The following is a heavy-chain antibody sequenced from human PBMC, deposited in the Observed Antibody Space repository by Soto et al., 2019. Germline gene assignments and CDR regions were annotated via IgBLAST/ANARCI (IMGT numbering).Heavy chain of an antibody. CDR3: ARGRITIFGVSTGYYYYGMDV. CDR2: IIPIFGTA. Sequence: GASVKVSCKASGGTFSSYAISWVRQAPGQGLEWMGGIIPIFGTANYAQKFQGRVTITADKSTSTAYMELSSLRSEDTAVYYCARGRITIFGVSTGYYYYGMDVWGQGTTVTVSS. CDR1: GGTFSSYA. D-gene: IGHD3-3*01. V-gene: IGHV1-69*06. J-gene: IGHJ6*02.